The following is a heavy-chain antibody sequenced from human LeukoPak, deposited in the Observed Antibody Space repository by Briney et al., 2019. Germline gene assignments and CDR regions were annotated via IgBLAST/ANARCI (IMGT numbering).Heavy chain of an antibody. CDR2: ISGSGGST. CDR3: AKSGNVVDAFDI. V-gene: IGHV3-23*01. Sequence: GGSLRLSCAASGFTFSVYAMSWVRQAPGKGLEWVSAISGSGGSTYYAGSVRGRFTISRDNSKNTLYLQMNSLRAEDTAVYYCAKSGNVVDAFDIWGQGTVVTVSS. J-gene: IGHJ3*02. CDR1: GFTFSVYA. D-gene: IGHD3-10*01.